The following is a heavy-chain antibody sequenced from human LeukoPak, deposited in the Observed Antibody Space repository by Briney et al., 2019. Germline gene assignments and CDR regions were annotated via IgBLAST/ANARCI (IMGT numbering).Heavy chain of an antibody. CDR3: ARAKPPRWTPFSDY. CDR2: ISSSSSYI. V-gene: IGHV3-21*01. CDR1: GFNFSSYS. Sequence: GGSLRLSCAASGFNFSSYSMNWVRQAPGKGLEWVSSISSSSSYIYYADSVKGRFTISRDNAKNSLYLQMNSLRAEDTAVYYCARAKPPRWTPFSDYGGQGTLVTVSS. J-gene: IGHJ4*02. D-gene: IGHD2/OR15-2a*01.